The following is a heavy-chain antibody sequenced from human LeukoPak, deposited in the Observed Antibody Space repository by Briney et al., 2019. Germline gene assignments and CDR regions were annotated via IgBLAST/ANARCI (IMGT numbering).Heavy chain of an antibody. CDR2: IYPSGST. CDR3: AELSPNRWFDP. Sequence: SETLSLTCTVSDGSIIPYYWSWIRQPAGKGLEWIGRIYPSGSTTYNPSLKSRVTMSVDTSKNQFSLKLTSVTAADTAVYYCAELSPNRWFDPWGQGILVTVSS. J-gene: IGHJ5*02. CDR1: DGSIIPYY. V-gene: IGHV4-4*07. D-gene: IGHD1-14*01.